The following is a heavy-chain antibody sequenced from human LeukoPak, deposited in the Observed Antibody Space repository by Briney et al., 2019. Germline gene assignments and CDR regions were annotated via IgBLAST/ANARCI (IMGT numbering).Heavy chain of an antibody. Sequence: PGGSLSLSYSASGFPFSRHVMHWVRQAPGKGLEWVAFIRYDGSDKYYADSVKGRFTISRDNSKNTLYLQMNSLRAEDTAVYCCARDYGQYDSRAFFVLWRQGTLVTVSS. CDR2: IRYDGSDK. J-gene: IGHJ4*02. CDR1: GFPFSRHV. V-gene: IGHV3-30*02. D-gene: IGHD3-22*01. CDR3: ARDYGQYDSRAFFVL.